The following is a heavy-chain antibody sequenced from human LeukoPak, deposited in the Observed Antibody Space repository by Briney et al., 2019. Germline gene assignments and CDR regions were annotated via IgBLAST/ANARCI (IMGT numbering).Heavy chain of an antibody. D-gene: IGHD4/OR15-4a*01. CDR1: GFTFSSYS. Sequence: GGSLRLSCAASGFTFSSYSMNWVRQAPGKGLEWVSYISSSSSTIYYAGSVKGRFTISRDNAKNSLYLQMNSLRAEDTAVYYCARPNSYWGQGTLVTVSS. V-gene: IGHV3-48*01. CDR2: ISSSSSTI. CDR3: ARPNSY. J-gene: IGHJ4*02.